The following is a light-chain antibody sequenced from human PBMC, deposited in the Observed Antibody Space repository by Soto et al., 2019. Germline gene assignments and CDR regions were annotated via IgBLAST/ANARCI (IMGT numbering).Light chain of an antibody. V-gene: IGKV1-5*01. CDR1: ESISNW. CDR3: PQYRTYS. Sequence: IQLTQSPTTLPASVGDRVTLTCRASESISNWLAWYQQRPGTAPKLLIYHASILETAVPSRFSGNGSGTEFTLTISSLQPDDFATYYCPQYRTYSFGQGSRVEIK. J-gene: IGKJ1*01. CDR2: HAS.